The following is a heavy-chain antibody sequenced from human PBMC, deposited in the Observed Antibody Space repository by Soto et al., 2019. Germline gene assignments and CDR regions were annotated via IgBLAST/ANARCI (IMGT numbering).Heavy chain of an antibody. CDR1: GYSFTSYW. D-gene: IGHD3-3*01. J-gene: IGHJ5*02. Sequence: GESLKISCKGSGYSFTSYWIGWVRQMPGKGLEWMGIIYPGDSDTRYSPSFQGQVTISADKSISTAYLQWSSLKASDTAMYYCARLRNYDFWSGYFANWFDHWGEGTLVPVSS. CDR2: IYPGDSDT. CDR3: ARLRNYDFWSGYFANWFDH. V-gene: IGHV5-51*01.